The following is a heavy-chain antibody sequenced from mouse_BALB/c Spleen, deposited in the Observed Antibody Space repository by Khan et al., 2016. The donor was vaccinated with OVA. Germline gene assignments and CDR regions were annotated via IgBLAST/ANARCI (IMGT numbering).Heavy chain of an antibody. CDR3: ARQPYDHYNIMDY. Sequence: QVQLQESGPGLVAPSQSLSLTCAIAGGSLTNYGGHWVRQPPGKGLEWLVVIWSDGSTTYNSALKSRLTISKDNSKSPCFLKMNRIRTDDTAMYFGARQPYDHYNIMDYWGQGTAVTVSS. V-gene: IGHV2-6-1*01. J-gene: IGHJ4*01. CDR1: GGSLTNYG. D-gene: IGHD1-1*01. CDR2: IWSDGST.